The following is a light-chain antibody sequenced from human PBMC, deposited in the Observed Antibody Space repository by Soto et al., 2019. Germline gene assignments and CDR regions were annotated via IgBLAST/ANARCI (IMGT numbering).Light chain of an antibody. Sequence: EIVVRQSPGTLSLSPGERATLSCRASQSISSSYLAWYQQKPGQAPRLLIYGVSSRAIGIPDRFSGSGSGTDFTLTISRLEPEDFAVYYCQQFDTYTWTFGQGTKVDIK. CDR1: QSISSSY. CDR2: GVS. CDR3: QQFDTYTWT. V-gene: IGKV3-20*01. J-gene: IGKJ1*01.